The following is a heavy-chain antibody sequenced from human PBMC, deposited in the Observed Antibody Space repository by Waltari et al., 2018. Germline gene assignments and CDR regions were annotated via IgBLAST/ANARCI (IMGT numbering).Heavy chain of an antibody. CDR1: GFTFSSYG. V-gene: IGHV3-30*02. CDR3: AKDRVAVNYYYYYMDV. D-gene: IGHD4-17*01. CDR2: IRYDGINK. J-gene: IGHJ6*03. Sequence: QVQLVESGGGVVQPGGSLRLSCAASGFTFSSYGMHWVRQAPGKGLEWVAFIRYDGINKYYADSVKGRFTISRDNSKNTLYLQMNSLRAEDTAVYYCAKDRVAVNYYYYYMDVWGKGTTVTVSS.